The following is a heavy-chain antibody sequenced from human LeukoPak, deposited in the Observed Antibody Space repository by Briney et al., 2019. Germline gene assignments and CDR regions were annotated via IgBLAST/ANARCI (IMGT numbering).Heavy chain of an antibody. D-gene: IGHD3-22*01. CDR3: TSLLITRDSSGYQKSY. J-gene: IGHJ4*02. CDR2: IRSKANSYAT. CDR1: GFTFSGSA. V-gene: IGHV3-73*01. Sequence: PGGTLRLSCAASGFTFSGSAMHGVPHASGKGLECVGRIRSKANSYATAYAASVRGRYTICRDDSKNTAYLQMNSLKTEDTAVYYCTSLLITRDSSGYQKSYWGQGTLVTVSS.